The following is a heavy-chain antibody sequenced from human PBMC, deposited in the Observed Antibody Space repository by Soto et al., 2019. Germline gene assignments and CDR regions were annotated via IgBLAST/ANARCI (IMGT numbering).Heavy chain of an antibody. V-gene: IGHV3-33*01. J-gene: IGHJ4*02. Sequence: QVQLVESGGGVVQPGRSLRLSCAASGFTFSSYGMHWVRQAPGKGLEWVAVIWYDGSNKYYADSVKGRFTISRDNSKNTLYLQMNSLRAEDTAVYYCARASIAAAVTNYWGQGTLVTVSS. D-gene: IGHD6-13*01. CDR2: IWYDGSNK. CDR3: ARASIAAAVTNY. CDR1: GFTFSSYG.